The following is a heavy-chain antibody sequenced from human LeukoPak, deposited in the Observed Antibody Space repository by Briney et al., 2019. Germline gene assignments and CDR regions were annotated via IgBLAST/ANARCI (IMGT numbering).Heavy chain of an antibody. CDR1: GFTFSDAW. Sequence: GGSLRLSCAASGFTFSDAWMSWVRQAPGKGLEWVGRIESKTDGGASGYAAPVKGRFTISRDDSRNMLSLQMNSLKTEDTAVYYCITLRRGYWGQGTLVTVSS. CDR3: ITLRRGY. D-gene: IGHD5-12*01. V-gene: IGHV3-15*04. J-gene: IGHJ4*02. CDR2: IESKTDGGAS.